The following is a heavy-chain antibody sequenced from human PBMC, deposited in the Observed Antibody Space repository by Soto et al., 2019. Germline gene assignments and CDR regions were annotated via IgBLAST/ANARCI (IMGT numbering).Heavy chain of an antibody. CDR2: IIPMFGTA. D-gene: IGHD5-18*01. J-gene: IGHJ4*02. Sequence: SVKVSCKTPGGTFSTYAISWVRQAPGQGLEWMGGIIPMFGTANYAQRFQDRVTITADESTNTVYMELSSLRSEDTAVYFCASGIQLWLRRINNGYSGWGQGTLVTVSS. CDR1: GGTFSTYA. CDR3: ASGIQLWLRRINNGYSG. V-gene: IGHV1-69*13.